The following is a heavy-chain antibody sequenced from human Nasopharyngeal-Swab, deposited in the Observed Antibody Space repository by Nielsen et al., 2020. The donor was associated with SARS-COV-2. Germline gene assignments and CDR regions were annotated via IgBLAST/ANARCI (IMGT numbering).Heavy chain of an antibody. J-gene: IGHJ4*02. D-gene: IGHD6-13*01. CDR2: SYPGDSDT. CDR1: GYTFSNSW. Sequence: GESLKISCKGSGYTFSNSWIGWVRQMPGKGLEWMAISYPGDSDTKYSRSFQGQVTISADKAFSTAYLQWSSLKPSDTAMYYCARLAISGYANSWFDYWAQGTLVTVSS. V-gene: IGHV5-51*01. CDR3: ARLAISGYANSWFDY.